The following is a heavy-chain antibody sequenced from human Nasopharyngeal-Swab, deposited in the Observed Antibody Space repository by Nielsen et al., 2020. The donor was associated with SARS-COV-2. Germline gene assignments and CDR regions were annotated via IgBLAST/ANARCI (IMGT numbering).Heavy chain of an antibody. CDR2: IAHDASNE. CDR3: ARDAPAHYGAFY. CDR1: GFTFSSFG. V-gene: IGHV3-30*03. D-gene: IGHD4-17*01. J-gene: IGHJ4*02. Sequence: GESLKISCAASGFTFSSFGMHWVRQAPGKGLEWVAFIAHDASNEYYGDSVKDRFSISRDSSKNTLYLQMDSLRGEDTAVYYCARDAPAHYGAFYWGQGTLVTVSS.